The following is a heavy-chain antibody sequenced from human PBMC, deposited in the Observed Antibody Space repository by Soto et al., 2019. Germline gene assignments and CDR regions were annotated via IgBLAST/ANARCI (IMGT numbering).Heavy chain of an antibody. Sequence: QVQLQQWGAGLLKPSETLSLTCAVYGGSFSGYYWSWIRQPPGKGLEWIGEINHSGSTNYNPFLKSRVTISVDTSKNQFSLKLSSVTAADTAVYYCARRADSSGYYRSSWFDPWGQGTLVTVSS. J-gene: IGHJ5*02. CDR3: ARRADSSGYYRSSWFDP. CDR2: INHSGST. CDR1: GGSFSGYY. D-gene: IGHD3-22*01. V-gene: IGHV4-34*01.